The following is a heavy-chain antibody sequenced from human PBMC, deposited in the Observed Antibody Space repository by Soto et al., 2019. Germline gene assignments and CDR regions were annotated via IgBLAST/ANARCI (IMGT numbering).Heavy chain of an antibody. V-gene: IGHV4-39*01. CDR2: IYYSGKT. Sequence: QLQLQESGPGLVKPSETLSLTCTVSCGAISSNSHYCGWIRQPPGKWLEWIGRIYYSGKTYYNSSLKSRVTISVDTSQNQFSLKLSSVTAADTAVYFCARHYYDSSFCPPGDYWGQGTLVTVSS. D-gene: IGHD3-22*01. J-gene: IGHJ4*02. CDR3: ARHYYDSSFCPPGDY. CDR1: CGAISSNSHY.